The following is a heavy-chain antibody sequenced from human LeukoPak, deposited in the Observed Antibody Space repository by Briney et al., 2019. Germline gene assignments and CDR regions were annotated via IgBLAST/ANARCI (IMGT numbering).Heavy chain of an antibody. J-gene: IGHJ4*02. Sequence: SETLSLTCTVSGGSISSSSYYWGWIRQPPGKGLEWIGSIYYSGSTYYNPSLKSRVTMSVDTSKNQFSLKLSSVTAADTAVYYCARDRGTWNDDGFDYWGQGTLVAVSS. CDR1: GGSISSSSYY. V-gene: IGHV4-39*07. D-gene: IGHD1-1*01. CDR3: ARDRGTWNDDGFDY. CDR2: IYYSGST.